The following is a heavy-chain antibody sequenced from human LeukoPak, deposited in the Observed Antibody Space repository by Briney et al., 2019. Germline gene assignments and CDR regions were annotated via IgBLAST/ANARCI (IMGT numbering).Heavy chain of an antibody. CDR2: INHSGST. J-gene: IGHJ3*02. CDR3: ARAPPPWPYYYESRPLVLDSFDN. V-gene: IGHV4-34*01. D-gene: IGHD3-22*01. Sequence: SETLSLTCAVYGGSFSGYYWSWIRQPPGKGLEWIGEINHSGSTNYNPALKSRVTIPVDKSKNQFSLKLSSVTAADTAVFYRARAPPPWPYYYESRPLVLDSFDNWGQGTMVTVSS. CDR1: GGSFSGYY.